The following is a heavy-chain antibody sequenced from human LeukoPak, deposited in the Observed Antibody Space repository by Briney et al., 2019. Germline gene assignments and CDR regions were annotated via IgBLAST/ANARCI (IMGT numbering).Heavy chain of an antibody. CDR1: GFTFDDYG. D-gene: IGHD3-10*01. V-gene: IGHV3-20*04. CDR2: INWNGGST. Sequence: PGGSLRLSCAASGFTFDDYGMSWVRQAPGKGLEWVSGINWNGGSTGYADSVKGRFTISRDNAKNSLYLQMNSLRAEDTALYYCARDMNYYGSGSYKVSDYWGQGTLVTVSS. CDR3: ARDMNYYGSGSYKVSDY. J-gene: IGHJ4*02.